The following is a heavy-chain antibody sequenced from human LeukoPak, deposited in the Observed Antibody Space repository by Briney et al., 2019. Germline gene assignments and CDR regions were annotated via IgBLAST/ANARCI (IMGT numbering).Heavy chain of an antibody. CDR3: AREASCYYDSSGYCANYYYYMDV. D-gene: IGHD3-22*01. CDR2: IYTSGST. J-gene: IGHJ6*03. Sequence: SETLSLTCTVSGGSISSGSYYWSWIRQPAGKGLEWIGRIYTSGSTNSNPSLKSRATISVDTSKNQFSLKLSSVTAADTAVYYCAREASCYYDSSGYCANYYYYMDVWGKGTTVTISS. CDR1: GGSISSGSYY. V-gene: IGHV4-61*02.